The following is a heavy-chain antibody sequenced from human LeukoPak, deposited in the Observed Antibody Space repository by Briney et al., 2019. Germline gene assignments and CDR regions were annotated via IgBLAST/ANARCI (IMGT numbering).Heavy chain of an antibody. V-gene: IGHV4-30-2*01. J-gene: IGHJ5*02. Sequence: PSETLSLTCAVSGGSISSGGYSWSWIWQPPGKGLEWIGYIYHSGSTYYNPSLKSRVTISVDRSKNQFSLKLSSVTAADTAVYYCARATGINWFDPWGQGTLVTVSS. D-gene: IGHD1-1*01. CDR2: IYHSGST. CDR3: ARATGINWFDP. CDR1: GGSISSGGYS.